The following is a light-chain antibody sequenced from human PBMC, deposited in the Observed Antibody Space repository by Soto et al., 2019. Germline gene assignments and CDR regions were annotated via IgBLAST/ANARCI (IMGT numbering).Light chain of an antibody. CDR3: QQRSNWPIT. J-gene: IGKJ5*01. V-gene: IGKV3-11*01. Sequence: EIVLTQSPATLSLSPGERATLSCTASQSVNSYLAWYQQKPGQAPRLLIYDASNRATGIPARFSGSGSGTDFTLTISSLEPEDFAVYYCQQRSNWPITFGQGTRLEIK. CDR2: DAS. CDR1: QSVNSY.